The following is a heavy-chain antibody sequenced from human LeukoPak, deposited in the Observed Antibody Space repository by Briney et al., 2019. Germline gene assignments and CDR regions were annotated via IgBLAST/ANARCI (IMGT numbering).Heavy chain of an antibody. CDR1: GFTFSSYS. CDR3: AGDDAARGQGFDY. J-gene: IGHJ4*02. D-gene: IGHD6-6*01. V-gene: IGHV3-21*01. CDR2: ISSSSSYI. Sequence: GGSLRLSCAASGFTFSSYSMDWVRQAPGKGLEWVSSISSSSSYIYYADSVKGRFTISRDNAKNSLYLQMNSLRAEDTAVYYCAGDDAARGQGFDYWGQGTLVTVSS.